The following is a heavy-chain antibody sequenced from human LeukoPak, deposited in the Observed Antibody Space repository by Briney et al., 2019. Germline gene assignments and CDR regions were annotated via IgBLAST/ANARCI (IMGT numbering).Heavy chain of an antibody. D-gene: IGHD6-19*01. CDR2: FSPGDSDS. CDR3: ARLASAWNFDY. CDR1: GYSFTSYW. Sequence: GESLKISRKGSGYSFTSYWIGSVRQLPGKDLEWMGIFSPGDSDSRYSPSFRGQVTISADKSISTVYLQWSSLKAPDTAMYYCARLASAWNFDYWGQGTLVTVSS. J-gene: IGHJ4*02. V-gene: IGHV5-51*01.